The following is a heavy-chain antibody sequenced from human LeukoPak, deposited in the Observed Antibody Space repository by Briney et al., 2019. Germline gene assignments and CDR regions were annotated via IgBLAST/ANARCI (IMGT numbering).Heavy chain of an antibody. D-gene: IGHD6-19*01. CDR2: IYYNGST. CDR3: ARQSRGIAVAGLDY. V-gene: IGHV4-59*08. J-gene: IGHJ4*02. CDR1: GGSISSYY. Sequence: SETLSLTCIVSGGSISSYYWTWIRQPPGKGLEWIAYIYYNGSTNYNPSLKSRVTISVDTSKNQSSLKLNSVTAADTAVYYCARQSRGIAVAGLDYWGQGILVTVSS.